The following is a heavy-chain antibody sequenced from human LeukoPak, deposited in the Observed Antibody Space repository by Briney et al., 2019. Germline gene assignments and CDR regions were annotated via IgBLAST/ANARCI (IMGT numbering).Heavy chain of an antibody. CDR3: ARHLSSVDAFDI. D-gene: IGHD6-6*01. Sequence: SETLSLTCTVSGGSISSYYWSWIRQPPGKGLEWIGYIYYSGSTNYNPSLKSRVTISVDTSKNQFSLKLSSVTAADTAVYYCARHLSSVDAFDIWGQGTMVTVSS. J-gene: IGHJ3*02. CDR2: IYYSGST. V-gene: IGHV4-59*01. CDR1: GGSISSYY.